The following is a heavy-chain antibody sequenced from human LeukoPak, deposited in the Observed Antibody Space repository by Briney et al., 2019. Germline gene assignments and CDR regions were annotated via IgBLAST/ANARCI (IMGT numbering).Heavy chain of an antibody. J-gene: IGHJ4*02. CDR3: ASESGPYSSSWIDY. Sequence: GGSLRLSCAASGFTFSNYGMHWVRQAPGKGLEWVAVISYDGSNKYYADSVKGRFTISRDNSKNTLYLQMNSLRAEDTAVYYCASESGPYSSSWIDYWGQGTLVTVSS. CDR1: GFTFSNYG. V-gene: IGHV3-30*03. D-gene: IGHD6-13*01. CDR2: ISYDGSNK.